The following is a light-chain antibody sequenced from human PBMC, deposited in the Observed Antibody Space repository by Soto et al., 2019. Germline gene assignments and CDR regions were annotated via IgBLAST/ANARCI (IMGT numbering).Light chain of an antibody. CDR1: QTIRSNY. Sequence: ETVLTQSPGTLSLSPGERATLSCRASQTIRSNYLAWYRQTPGQAPRLLIYGASNRATGIADRFSRSGSGTDFTLIISRLEPEDFPLYYCQQYGSSPWTFGQGTKVEIK. CDR3: QQYGSSPWT. J-gene: IGKJ1*01. CDR2: GAS. V-gene: IGKV3-20*01.